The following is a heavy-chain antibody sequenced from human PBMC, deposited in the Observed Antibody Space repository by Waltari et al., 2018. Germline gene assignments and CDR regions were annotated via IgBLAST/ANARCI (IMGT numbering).Heavy chain of an antibody. CDR3: ARGRGGGSLPPPDY. J-gene: IGHJ4*02. D-gene: IGHD3-16*01. CDR2: INPNSGGT. V-gene: IGHV1-2*02. CDR1: GYTFTGYY. Sequence: QVQLVQSGAEAKKPGASVKVSCKASGYTFTGYYMHWVRQAPGQGLEWMGWINPNSGGTNYARKFQGRVTMTRDTSISTAYMELSRLRSYDTAVYYCARGRGGGSLPPPDYWGQGTLVTVSS.